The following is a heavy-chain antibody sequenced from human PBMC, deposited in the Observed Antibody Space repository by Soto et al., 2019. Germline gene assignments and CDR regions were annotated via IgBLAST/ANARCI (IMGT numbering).Heavy chain of an antibody. J-gene: IGHJ5*02. D-gene: IGHD6-13*01. Sequence: QVQLVQSGAEVKKPGASVKVSCRASGYTFSSYGISWVRQAPGQGLEWMGWISAYSGNTNYAQKLQGRVTMTTDTSTGTAYLELRSLSSDDTAVYFYASTPSSSGYRWFGPWGQGTLVTLSS. CDR2: ISAYSGNT. V-gene: IGHV1-18*01. CDR1: GYTFSSYG. CDR3: ASTPSSSGYRWFGP.